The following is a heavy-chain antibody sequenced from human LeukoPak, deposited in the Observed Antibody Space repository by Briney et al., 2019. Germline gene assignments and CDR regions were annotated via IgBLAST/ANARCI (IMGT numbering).Heavy chain of an antibody. CDR1: GFTFSSYA. CDR3: AKDHHPNARDLLRIFDY. Sequence: GGSLRLSCAASGFTFSSYAMSWVRQAPGKGLEWVSAISGSGGSTYYADSVKGRFTISRDNSKNTLYLPMNSLRAEDTAVYYCAKDHHPNARDLLRIFDYWGQGTLVTVSS. V-gene: IGHV3-23*01. CDR2: ISGSGGST. J-gene: IGHJ4*02. D-gene: IGHD1-26*01.